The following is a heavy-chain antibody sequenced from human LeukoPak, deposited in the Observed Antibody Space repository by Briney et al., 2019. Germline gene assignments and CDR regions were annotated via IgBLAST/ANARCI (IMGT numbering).Heavy chain of an antibody. CDR3: ARELGHYDILTGYYRGCFDY. J-gene: IGHJ4*02. CDR1: GGTFSSYA. V-gene: IGHV1-69*05. Sequence: ASVKVSCKASGGTFSSYAISWVRQAPGQGLEWMGGIIPIFGTANYAQKFQGRVTITTDESTSTAYMELSSLRSEDTAVYYCARELGHYDILTGYYRGCFDYWGQGTLVTVSS. CDR2: IIPIFGTA. D-gene: IGHD3-9*01.